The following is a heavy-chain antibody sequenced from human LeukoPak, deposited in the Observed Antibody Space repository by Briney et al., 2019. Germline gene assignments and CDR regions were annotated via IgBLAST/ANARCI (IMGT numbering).Heavy chain of an antibody. CDR2: IYTSGST. Sequence: KSSETLSLTCTVSGGSISSYYWSWIRQPAGKGLEWIGRIYTSGSTNYNPSLKSRVTMSVDTSKNQFSLKLSSVTAADTAVYYCARLKSSVLRFLEWLSFDYWGQGTLVTVSS. V-gene: IGHV4-4*07. CDR3: ARLKSSVLRFLEWLSFDY. CDR1: GGSISSYY. J-gene: IGHJ4*02. D-gene: IGHD3-3*01.